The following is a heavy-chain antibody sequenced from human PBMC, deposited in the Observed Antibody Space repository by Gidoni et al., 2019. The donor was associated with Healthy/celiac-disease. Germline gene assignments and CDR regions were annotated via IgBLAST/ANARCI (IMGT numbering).Heavy chain of an antibody. Sequence: EVQLVESGGGLVKAGGSLRLSCAASGFPFSNAWMSWVRQAPGKGLEWVGRIKSKTDGGTTDYAAPVKGRFTISRDESKNTLYRQMSGLKTEDTAVYYCTTTGELDAFDIWGQGTMVTVSS. J-gene: IGHJ3*02. CDR3: TTTGELDAFDI. D-gene: IGHD3-10*01. CDR2: IKSKTDGGTT. V-gene: IGHV3-15*01. CDR1: GFPFSNAW.